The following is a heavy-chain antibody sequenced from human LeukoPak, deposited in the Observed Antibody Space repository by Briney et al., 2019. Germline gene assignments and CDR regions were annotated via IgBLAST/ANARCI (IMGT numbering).Heavy chain of an antibody. CDR3: AKHTYYYDSSGYYQYYFDY. Sequence: GGSLRLSCAASGFTFSSYAMSWVRQAPGKGLEWVSATSGSGGSTYYADSVKGRFTISRDNSKNTLYLQMNSLRAEDTAVYYCAKHTYYYDSSGYYQYYFDYWGQGTLVTVSS. V-gene: IGHV3-23*01. CDR1: GFTFSSYA. D-gene: IGHD3-22*01. J-gene: IGHJ4*02. CDR2: TSGSGGST.